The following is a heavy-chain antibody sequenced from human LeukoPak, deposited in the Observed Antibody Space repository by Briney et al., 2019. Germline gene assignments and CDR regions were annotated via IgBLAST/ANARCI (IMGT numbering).Heavy chain of an antibody. CDR1: GYSFTDYF. J-gene: IGHJ5*02. Sequence: GASVKVSCKASGYSFTDYFMHWVRQAPGQGLEWMGWINPNSGATTYAQKFQGRVTMTRDTSISTAYMELSRLRSDDTAVYYCARDPSGLGDPTQDNWFDPWGQGTLVTVSS. CDR3: ARDPSGLGDPTQDNWFDP. CDR2: INPNSGAT. D-gene: IGHD3-10*01. V-gene: IGHV1-2*02.